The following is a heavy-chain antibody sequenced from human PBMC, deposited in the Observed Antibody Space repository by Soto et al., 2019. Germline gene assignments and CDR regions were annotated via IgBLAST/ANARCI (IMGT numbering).Heavy chain of an antibody. J-gene: IGHJ4*02. D-gene: IGHD3-22*01. CDR1: GGSISSGDYY. CDR2: IYYSGST. CDR3: ARESQDYYDSSGPENY. V-gene: IGHV4-30-4*01. Sequence: SETLSLTCTVSGGSISSGDYYWSWIRQPPGKGLEWIGYIYYSGSTYYNPSLKSRVTISVDTSKNQFSLKLSSVTAADTAVYYCARESQDYYDSSGPENYWGQGTLVTVSS.